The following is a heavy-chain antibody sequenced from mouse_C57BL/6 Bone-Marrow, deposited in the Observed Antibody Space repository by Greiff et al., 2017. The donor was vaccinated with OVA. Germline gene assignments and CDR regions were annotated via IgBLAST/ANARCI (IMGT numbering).Heavy chain of an antibody. Sequence: EVQLQQSGPELVKPGASVKISCKASGYTFTDYYMNWVKQSHGKSLEWIGDINPNNGGTSYNQKFKGKATLTVDKSSSTAYMELRSLTSEDSAVYYCARRDGYYLFWYAMDYWGQGTSVTVSS. CDR3: ARRDGYYLFWYAMDY. D-gene: IGHD2-3*01. V-gene: IGHV1-26*01. CDR2: INPNNGGT. J-gene: IGHJ4*01. CDR1: GYTFTDYY.